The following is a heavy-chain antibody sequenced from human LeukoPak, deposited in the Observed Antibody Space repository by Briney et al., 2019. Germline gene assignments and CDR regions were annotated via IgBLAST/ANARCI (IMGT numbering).Heavy chain of an antibody. CDR2: INPNSGDT. D-gene: IGHD2-2*02. J-gene: IGHJ4*02. Sequence: ASVKVSCKASGYTFTGYYMHWVRQAPGQGLEWMGWINPNSGDTNYAQKFQGRVTMTRDTSISTAYMELSRLRSDDTAVYYCARGPDFGQLGTIDIVLVPAAISFICDYWGQGTLVTVSS. CDR3: ARGPDFGQLGTIDIVLVPAAISFICDY. V-gene: IGHV1-2*02. CDR1: GYTFTGYY.